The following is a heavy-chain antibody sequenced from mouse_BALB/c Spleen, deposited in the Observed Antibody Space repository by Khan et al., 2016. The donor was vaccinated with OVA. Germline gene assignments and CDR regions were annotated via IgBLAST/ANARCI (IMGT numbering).Heavy chain of an antibody. CDR2: INTFTGEP. CDR3: ARPPYFSYSLDH. Sequence: QIQLVQSGPEMKKPGETVKISCKASGYTFTNYGMNWVKQSPGKALKWMGWINTFTGEPTYADDFKGRFAFSLETSASTAYLQINNLKNEDTATYFCARPPYFSYSLDHWGEGTSVTVSS. D-gene: IGHD2-12*01. J-gene: IGHJ4*01. CDR1: GYTFTNYG. V-gene: IGHV9-3-1*01.